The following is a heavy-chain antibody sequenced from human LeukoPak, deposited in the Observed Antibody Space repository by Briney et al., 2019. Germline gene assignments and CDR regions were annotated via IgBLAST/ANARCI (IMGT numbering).Heavy chain of an antibody. J-gene: IGHJ4*02. D-gene: IGHD6-13*01. V-gene: IGHV4-39*01. CDR3: ARQSIAAAIPFDY. CDR1: GGSISSSSYY. Sequence: SSETLSLTCTVSGGSISSSSYYWGWIRQPPGKGLEWIGSIYYSGSTYYNPSLKSRVTISVDTSKNQFSLKLSSVTAADTAMYYRARQSIAAAIPFDYWGQGTLVTVSS. CDR2: IYYSGST.